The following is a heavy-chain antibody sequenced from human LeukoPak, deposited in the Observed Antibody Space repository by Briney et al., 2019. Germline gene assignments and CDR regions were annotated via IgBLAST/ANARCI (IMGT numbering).Heavy chain of an antibody. Sequence: ASVKVSCKVSGYTFTDYYMHWVQQAPGKGLEWMGLVDPEDGETIYAEKFQGRVTITADTSTDTAYMELSSLRSEDTAVYYCATLGMVAAAYYFDYWGQGTLVTVSS. CDR3: ATLGMVAAAYYFDY. V-gene: IGHV1-69-2*01. CDR2: VDPEDGET. CDR1: GYTFTDYY. D-gene: IGHD2-15*01. J-gene: IGHJ4*02.